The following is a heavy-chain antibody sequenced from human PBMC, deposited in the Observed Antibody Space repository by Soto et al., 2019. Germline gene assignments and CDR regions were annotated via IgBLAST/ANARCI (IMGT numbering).Heavy chain of an antibody. CDR1: GFTFSSYA. V-gene: IGHV3-23*01. CDR2: ISGSGGST. D-gene: IGHD4-17*01. J-gene: IGHJ3*02. CDR3: AKDSSTTVTRPVRPSDAFDI. Sequence: EVQLLESGGGLVQPGGSLRLSCAASGFTFSSYAMSWVRQAPGKGLEWVSAISGSGGSTYYADSVKGRFTISRDNSKNTLYLQMNSLRVEDTAVYYCAKDSSTTVTRPVRPSDAFDIWGQGTIVTVSS.